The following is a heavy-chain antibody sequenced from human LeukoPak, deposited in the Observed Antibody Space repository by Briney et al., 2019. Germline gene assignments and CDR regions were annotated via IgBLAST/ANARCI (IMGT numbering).Heavy chain of an antibody. CDR1: GGPITSSSYY. D-gene: IGHD6-19*01. V-gene: IGHV4-39*07. J-gene: IGHJ4*02. CDR2: IFHTGGT. CDR3: ARVRLLRAVATLAYFDY. Sequence: SETLSLTCSVSGGPITSSSYYWGWIRQPPEKGLEWIGSIFHTGGTYYNPSLKSRVTISVDTSKNQFSLKLSSVTAADTAVYYCARVRLLRAVATLAYFDYWGQGTLVTVSS.